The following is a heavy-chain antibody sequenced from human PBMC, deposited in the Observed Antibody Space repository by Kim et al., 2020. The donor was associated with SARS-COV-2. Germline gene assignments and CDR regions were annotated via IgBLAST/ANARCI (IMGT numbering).Heavy chain of an antibody. Sequence: SETLSLTCAVSGGSITDYYWSWIRQSPGKGLEWIGYSFYKGTTKYNPSLKSRVTISIDTSKSQVSLTLSSVTAADTAVYYCARPYYNLCTTHFTDYYYY. V-gene: IGHV4-59*01. J-gene: IGHJ6*03. CDR2: SFYKGTT. D-gene: IGHD3-3*01. CDR3: ARPYYNLCTTHFTDYYYY. CDR1: GGSITDYY.